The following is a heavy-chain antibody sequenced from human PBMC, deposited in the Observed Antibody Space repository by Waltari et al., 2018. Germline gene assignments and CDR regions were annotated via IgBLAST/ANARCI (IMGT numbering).Heavy chain of an antibody. CDR1: GFTFSSYG. J-gene: IGHJ4*02. CDR2: IWYDGSNK. Sequence: QVQLVESGGGVVQPGRSLRLSCAASGFTFSSYGMNWVRQAPGKGLEWVAVIWYDGSNKYYADSVKGRFTISRDNSKNTLYLQMNSLRAEDTAVYYCARGVAQLTDWGQGTLVTVSS. D-gene: IGHD1-1*01. CDR3: ARGVAQLTD. V-gene: IGHV3-33*01.